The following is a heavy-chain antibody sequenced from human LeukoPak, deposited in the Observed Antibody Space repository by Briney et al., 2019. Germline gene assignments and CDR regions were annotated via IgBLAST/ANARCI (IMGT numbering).Heavy chain of an antibody. CDR2: ISPIFGTT. Sequence: SVKVSCKASGGTFSNYAISWVRQAPGQGLEWMGGISPIFGTTNYAEKFQDRVRITADESTSTAYMGLSSLRSEDTAVYFCARDQDIVEVTTLMDHWGQGTLVTVSS. CDR1: GGTFSNYA. CDR3: ARDQDIVEVTTLMDH. V-gene: IGHV1-69*13. D-gene: IGHD2-2*01. J-gene: IGHJ4*02.